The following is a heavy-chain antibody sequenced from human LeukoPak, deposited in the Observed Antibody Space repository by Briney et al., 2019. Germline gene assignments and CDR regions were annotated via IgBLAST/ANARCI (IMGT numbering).Heavy chain of an antibody. CDR2: IYNSEST. V-gene: IGHV4-4*09. CDR3: ARFHSGPSGWYVLWYFDL. J-gene: IGHJ2*01. CDR1: GGSVSSYY. D-gene: IGHD6-19*01. Sequence: SETLSLTCTVSGGSVSSYYWSWIRQAPGKGLEWIGYIYNSESTNYNSSLQSRVTMSLDTSKNQLSLKLSSVTAADTAVYYCARFHSGPSGWYVLWYFDLWGRGTLVTVSS.